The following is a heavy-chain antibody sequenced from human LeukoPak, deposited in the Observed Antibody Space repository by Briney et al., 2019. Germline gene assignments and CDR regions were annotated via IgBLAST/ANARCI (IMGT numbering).Heavy chain of an antibody. CDR1: GGSISSSSYY. CDR3: ARAGLDCDSWFDP. J-gene: IGHJ5*02. CDR2: IYYSGST. Sequence: SETLSLTCTVSGGSISSSSYYWGWIRQPPGKGLEWIGSIYYSGSTYYNPSLKSRVTISVDTSKNQFSLKLSSVTAADTAVYYCARAGLDCDSWFDPWGQGTLVTVSS. D-gene: IGHD2-21*02. V-gene: IGHV4-39*01.